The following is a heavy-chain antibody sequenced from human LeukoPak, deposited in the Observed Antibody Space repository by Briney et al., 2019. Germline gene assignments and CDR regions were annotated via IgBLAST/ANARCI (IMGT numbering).Heavy chain of an antibody. Sequence: GGSLRLSCAASGFTFSRCAMTWVRQAQGKGLEWVSSIGGSGDTYYADSVKGRFTISRDNSKNTLFLQMNSLRTDDTAVYYCAKYDVVVVAAERWFDPWGQGTLVTVSS. CDR2: IGGSGDT. J-gene: IGHJ5*02. CDR3: AKYDVVVVAAERWFDP. V-gene: IGHV3-23*01. D-gene: IGHD2-15*01. CDR1: GFTFSRCA.